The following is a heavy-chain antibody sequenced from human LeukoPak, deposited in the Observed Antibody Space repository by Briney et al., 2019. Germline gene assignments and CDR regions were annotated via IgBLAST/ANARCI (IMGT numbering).Heavy chain of an antibody. CDR3: ARFSSSWYGYYFDY. Sequence: GASVKVSCKASGYTFTGYYMHWVRQAPGQGLEWMGWINPNSGGTNYAQKFQGRVTMTRDTSISTAYMELSRLRSDDTAVYYCARFSSSWYGYYFDYWGQGTLVTVSS. V-gene: IGHV1-2*02. D-gene: IGHD6-13*01. CDR2: INPNSGGT. CDR1: GYTFTGYY. J-gene: IGHJ4*02.